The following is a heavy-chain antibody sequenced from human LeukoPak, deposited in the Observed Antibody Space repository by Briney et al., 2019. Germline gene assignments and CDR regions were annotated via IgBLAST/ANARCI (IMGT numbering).Heavy chain of an antibody. V-gene: IGHV3-23*01. CDR2: MRGSGDRT. CDR3: ARLQPLVIPAAKLGFDY. Sequence: PGGCLRLSCAASGFTFSSYAMSWVRQAPGKGLESVSAMRGSGDRTHYADSVKGRFTISRDNSRDRIYLQMNSLRTDDTAVYYCARLQPLVIPAAKLGFDYWGQGTLVTVSS. J-gene: IGHJ4*02. D-gene: IGHD2-2*01. CDR1: GFTFSSYA.